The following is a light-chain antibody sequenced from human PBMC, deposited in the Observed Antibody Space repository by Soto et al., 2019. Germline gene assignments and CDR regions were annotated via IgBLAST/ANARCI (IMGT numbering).Light chain of an antibody. CDR2: AAS. CDR1: ETINKY. Sequence: DIQMTQSPSSLSASIGDRVTITCRASETINKYLNWYQQKPGKAPKLLIYAASSLQSGVPSRFSGSGSGTDFTLTISSLQPEDFETYYCQQSYSTPYTFGQGTKVDIK. CDR3: QQSYSTPYT. J-gene: IGKJ2*01. V-gene: IGKV1-39*01.